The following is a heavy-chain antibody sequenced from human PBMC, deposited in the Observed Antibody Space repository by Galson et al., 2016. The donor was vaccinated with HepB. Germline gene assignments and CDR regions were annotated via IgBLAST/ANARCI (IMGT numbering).Heavy chain of an antibody. CDR3: ARASGDADY. CDR2: IKQEGNED. CDR1: GLTFSSYW. Sequence: SLSLSGAVSGLTFSSYWICWSRQAPGKGLEWVDGIKQEGNEDYYSDSVKGRFTIYKANAKDSLSLQMISLSAEDTAVYYSARASGDADYWGQGTVVTVSS. D-gene: IGHD1-26*01. J-gene: IGHJ4*02. V-gene: IGHV3-7*04.